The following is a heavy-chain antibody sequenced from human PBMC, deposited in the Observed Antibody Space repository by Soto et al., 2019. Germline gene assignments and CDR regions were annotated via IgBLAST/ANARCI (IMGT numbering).Heavy chain of an antibody. V-gene: IGHV4-30-2*01. Sequence: SETLSLTCAVSGGSISSGGYSWSWIRQPPGKGLEWIGYIYHSGSTYYNPSLKSRVTISVDRSKNQFSLKLSSVTAADTAVYYCARGPLLGYWGQGTLVTVSS. D-gene: IGHD3-16*01. J-gene: IGHJ4*02. CDR2: IYHSGST. CDR1: GGSISSGGYS. CDR3: ARGPLLGY.